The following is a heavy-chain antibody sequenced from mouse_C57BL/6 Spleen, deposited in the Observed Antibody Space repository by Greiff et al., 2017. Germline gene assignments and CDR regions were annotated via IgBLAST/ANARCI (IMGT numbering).Heavy chain of an antibody. CDR2: IHPNSCST. CDR1: GYTFTSYW. V-gene: IGHV1-64*01. D-gene: IGHD4-1*01. CDR3: ARDKWEGFYIDD. Sequence: QVQLQQPGAELVKPGASVKLSCKASGYTFTSYWMHWVKQRPGQGLEWIGMIHPNSCSTNYNEKFKSKATLTVDKSSSTAYMQLSSLTSEDSAVYYCARDKWEGFYIDDWGQGTTLTVSS. J-gene: IGHJ2*01.